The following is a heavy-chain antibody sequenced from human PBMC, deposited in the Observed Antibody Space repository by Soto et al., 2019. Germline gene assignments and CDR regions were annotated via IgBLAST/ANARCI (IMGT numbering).Heavy chain of an antibody. D-gene: IGHD3-9*01. Sequence: QLQLQESGPGLVKPSETLSLTCSVSDDSINSDKYYWGWIRQPPGKGLEWIGRIYYRGNAYYNPSLPTRVTISQDKSRSQFSLKLNSVTAADSAVYFCARLEGLATISYYFDFWGPGALVTVSS. CDR3: ARLEGLATISYYFDF. CDR2: IYYRGNA. V-gene: IGHV4-39*01. J-gene: IGHJ4*02. CDR1: DDSINSDKYY.